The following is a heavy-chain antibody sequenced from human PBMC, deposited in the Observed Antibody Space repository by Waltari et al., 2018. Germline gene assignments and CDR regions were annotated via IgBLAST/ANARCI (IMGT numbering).Heavy chain of an antibody. D-gene: IGHD2-2*01. J-gene: IGHJ4*02. V-gene: IGHV3-72*01. Sequence: EVHLVASGVCLVQPGGSLRLSCVGSRFRFSDHYMNWVRQAPGKGLGWLGRNKNKGDSQITNYAASVKGRFFASRDESKNSLYLQMNNLKTEDTAVYYCARDTAAALDSWGQGTLVTVSS. CDR3: ARDTAAALDS. CDR1: RFRFSDHY. CDR2: NKNKGDSQIT.